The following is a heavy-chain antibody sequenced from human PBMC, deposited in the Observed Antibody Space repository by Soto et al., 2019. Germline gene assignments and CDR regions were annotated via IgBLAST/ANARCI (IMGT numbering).Heavy chain of an antibody. Sequence: GGSLRLSCVASGFTLSGHGMHWVRRAPGKGLEWVAVISYDGSNKYYADSVKGRFTISRDNSKNTLYLQMNSLRADDTAVYYSPRVPLDGNYANGVDVWGQGTTVTVSS. CDR2: ISYDGSNK. D-gene: IGHD4-17*01. J-gene: IGHJ6*02. CDR1: GFTLSGHG. V-gene: IGHV3-30*12. CDR3: PRVPLDGNYANGVDV.